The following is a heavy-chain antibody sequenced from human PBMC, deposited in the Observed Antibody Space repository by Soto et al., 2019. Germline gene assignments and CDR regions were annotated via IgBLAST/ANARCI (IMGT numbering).Heavy chain of an antibody. CDR3: AKDMQNYYYYGMDV. CDR1: GFTFDDYA. V-gene: IGHV3-43D*03. J-gene: IGHJ6*02. Sequence: GGSLRLSCAASGFTFDDYAMHWVRQAPGKGLEWVSLISWDGGSTYYADSVKGRFTISRDNSKNSLYLQMNSLRAKDTALYYCAKDMQNYYYYGMDVWGQGTTVTVSS. CDR2: ISWDGGST.